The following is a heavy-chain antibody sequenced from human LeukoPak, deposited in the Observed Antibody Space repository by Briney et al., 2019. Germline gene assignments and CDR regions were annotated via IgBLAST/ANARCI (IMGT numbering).Heavy chain of an antibody. CDR2: ISYDGSNK. Sequence: PGGSLRLSCAASGFTFSSYAMHWVRQAPGKGLEWVAVISYDGSNKYYADSVKGRFTISRDNSKNTLYLQMNSLRAEDTAVYYCARDDQALYYYGSYLDYWGQGTLVTVSS. V-gene: IGHV3-30-3*01. J-gene: IGHJ4*02. D-gene: IGHD3-10*01. CDR1: GFTFSSYA. CDR3: ARDDQALYYYGSYLDY.